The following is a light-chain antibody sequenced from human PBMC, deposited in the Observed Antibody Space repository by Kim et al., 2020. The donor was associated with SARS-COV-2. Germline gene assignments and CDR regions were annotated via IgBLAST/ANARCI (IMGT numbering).Light chain of an antibody. Sequence: GQKVTISCSGRSSNIGNNYVSWYQQFPGTAPKLLIYDNNKRPSGIPDRFSGSKSGTSATLGITGLQTGDEADYYCGTWDSSLSAVVFGGGTQLTVL. CDR1: SSNIGNNY. CDR2: DNN. CDR3: GTWDSSLSAVV. V-gene: IGLV1-51*01. J-gene: IGLJ2*01.